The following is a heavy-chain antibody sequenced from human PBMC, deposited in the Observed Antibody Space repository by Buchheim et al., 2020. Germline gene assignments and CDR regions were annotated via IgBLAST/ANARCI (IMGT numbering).Heavy chain of an antibody. Sequence: EVQLVESGGGLVQPGGSLRLSCAASGFTVRSNYMSWVRQAPGKGLEWVSVIYSGGSTYYAASVMGSFTISRDNSKNTLHIQMNSLRVEDTAVYYCARDRIGDYEFDYWGQGTL. CDR1: GFTVRSNY. J-gene: IGHJ4*02. V-gene: IGHV3-66*01. CDR2: IYSGGST. D-gene: IGHD4-17*01. CDR3: ARDRIGDYEFDY.